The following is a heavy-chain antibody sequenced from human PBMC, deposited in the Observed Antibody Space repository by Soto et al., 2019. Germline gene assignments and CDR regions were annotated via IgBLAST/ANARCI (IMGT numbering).Heavy chain of an antibody. J-gene: IGHJ5*01. D-gene: IGHD2-15*01. V-gene: IGHV4-30-4*01. CDR1: GDSISTVDYF. CDR2: IYKSTTT. CDR3: ARGRYCLTGRCFPNWFDS. Sequence: PSETLSLTCSVSGDSISTVDYFWARIRQPPGQALEYIGYIYKSTTTYYNPPFESRVAISLDTSKSQFSLNVTSVTAADTAVYFCARGRYCLTGRCFPNWFDSWGQGTLVTVSS.